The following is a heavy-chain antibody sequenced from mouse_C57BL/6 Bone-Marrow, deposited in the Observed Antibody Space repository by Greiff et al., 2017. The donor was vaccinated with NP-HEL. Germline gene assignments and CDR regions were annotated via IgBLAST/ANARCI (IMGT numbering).Heavy chain of an antibody. CDR1: GYTFTSYW. CDR2: INPSSGYT. D-gene: IGHD2-3*01. J-gene: IGHJ4*01. V-gene: IGHV1-7*01. CDR3: ARGVMARAYYAMDY. Sequence: QVQLQQSGAELAKPGASVKLSCKASGYTFTSYWMHWVKQRPGQGLEWIGYINPSSGYTKYNQKFKDKATLTADKSSSTAYMQLSSLSYDDSAVYYGARGVMARAYYAMDYWGQGTSVTVSS.